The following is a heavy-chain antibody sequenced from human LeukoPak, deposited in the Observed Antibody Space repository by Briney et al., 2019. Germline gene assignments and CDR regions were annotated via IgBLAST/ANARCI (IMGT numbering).Heavy chain of an antibody. CDR2: IKQDGSEK. D-gene: IGHD2-2*01. Sequence: GGSLRLSCAASGLTFSSYWMSWVRQAPGKGLEWVANIKQDGSEKYYVDSVKGRFTISRDNAKNSLYLQMNSLRAEDTAVYYCTTGAIARDWFDPWGQGTLVTVSS. J-gene: IGHJ5*02. CDR1: GLTFSSYW. CDR3: TTGAIARDWFDP. V-gene: IGHV3-7*01.